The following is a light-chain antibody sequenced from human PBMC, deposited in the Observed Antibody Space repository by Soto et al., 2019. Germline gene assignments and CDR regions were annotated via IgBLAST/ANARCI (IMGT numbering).Light chain of an antibody. Sequence: EVVLTQSPGTLSLSPGERASLSCRASQSVSNNYLAWYQQKPGQSPKRLIFGSSDRATGIPDRFSGSGSGTDFTLTISRVEPEDFAVYCCKHYGSSPPYTFGEGTNLEIK. V-gene: IGKV3-20*01. CDR2: GSS. CDR3: KHYGSSPPYT. J-gene: IGKJ2*01. CDR1: QSVSNNY.